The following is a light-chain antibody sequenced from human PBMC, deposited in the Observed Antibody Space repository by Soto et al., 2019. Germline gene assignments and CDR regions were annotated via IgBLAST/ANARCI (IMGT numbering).Light chain of an antibody. Sequence: DIQMTQSPSTLSGSVGHRVTITCRASQTISSWLAWYQQKPGKAPKLLIYKASTLKSGVPSRFIGSGSRTEFALTISSLQPDDFATYDCQRYSSYSDAFGQGTEVELK. V-gene: IGKV1-5*03. CDR3: QRYSSYSDA. J-gene: IGKJ1*01. CDR1: QTISSW. CDR2: KAS.